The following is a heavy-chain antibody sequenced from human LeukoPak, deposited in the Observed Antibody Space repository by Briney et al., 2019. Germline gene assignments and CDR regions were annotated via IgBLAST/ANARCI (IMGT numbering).Heavy chain of an antibody. CDR1: GFTFDEYT. Sequence: GGSLRLSCAASGFTFDEYTMHWVRHVPGKGLEWVSVIGWDSDSKYYLESVKGRFTISRGNTKNSLYLQMNSLRAEDTAVYYCARDHVLTYYYDSSGYSWGQGTLVTVSS. J-gene: IGHJ5*02. D-gene: IGHD3-22*01. CDR3: ARDHVLTYYYDSSGYS. V-gene: IGHV3-43*01. CDR2: IGWDSDSK.